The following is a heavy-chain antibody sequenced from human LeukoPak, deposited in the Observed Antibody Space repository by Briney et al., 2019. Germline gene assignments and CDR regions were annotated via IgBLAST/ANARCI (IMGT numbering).Heavy chain of an antibody. V-gene: IGHV3-23*01. CDR3: AKDRYGDYSFES. D-gene: IGHD4-17*01. CDR2: ISGSGSDT. Sequence: PGGSLRLSCAASGFTFSSYAMSWVRQAPGKGLEWVSAISGSGSDTYYADSVEGRFTVSRDNSKNTLYLQMNSLRAEDTALYYCAKDRYGDYSFESWGQGTLVTVSS. CDR1: GFTFSSYA. J-gene: IGHJ4*02.